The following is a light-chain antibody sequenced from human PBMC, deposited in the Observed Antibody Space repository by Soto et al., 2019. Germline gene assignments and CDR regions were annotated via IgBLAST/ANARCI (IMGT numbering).Light chain of an antibody. CDR3: QHHGDLIG. CDR1: QTINNNS. CDR2: GAS. J-gene: IGKJ4*01. V-gene: IGKV3-20*01. Sequence: IILTQSPGTLSLSPGERVTLSCKASQTINNNSVAWYQQRPGRAPRLLVYGASARATGIPDRFRGSGAGTDFTLTISRLEPEDFAVYYCQHHGDLIGFGGGTKV.